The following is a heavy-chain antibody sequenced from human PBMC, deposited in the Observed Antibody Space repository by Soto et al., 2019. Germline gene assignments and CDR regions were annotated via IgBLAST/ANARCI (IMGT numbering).Heavy chain of an antibody. Sequence: QVQLVQSGAEVKKPGASVKVSCKASGYTFTSYDINWVRQATGQGLEWMGWMNPNSGNTGYAQKFQGRVTMTRNTSISTAYREVSSRRSEDTAVYYCARGSGYYDSTRGGSWGQGTLVTVSS. CDR3: ARGSGYYDSTRGGS. CDR2: MNPNSGNT. CDR1: GYTFTSYD. D-gene: IGHD3-22*01. V-gene: IGHV1-8*01. J-gene: IGHJ5*02.